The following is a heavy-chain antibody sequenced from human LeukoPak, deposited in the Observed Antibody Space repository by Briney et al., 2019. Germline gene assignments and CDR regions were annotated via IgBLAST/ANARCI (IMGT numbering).Heavy chain of an antibody. V-gene: IGHV3-33*06. D-gene: IGHD2/OR15-2a*01. CDR2: IWYEERTK. CDR3: AKEGIYLKSSLED. J-gene: IGHJ4*02. CDR1: GFTFSSYG. Sequence: GGSLRLSCTASGFTFSSYGMHWVRQAPGNGLEWVATIWYEERTKYYIDSVKGRFTISRDNSKNTFYLQMNSLRADDTAIYYCAKEGIYLKSSLEDWGQGTPVTVSS.